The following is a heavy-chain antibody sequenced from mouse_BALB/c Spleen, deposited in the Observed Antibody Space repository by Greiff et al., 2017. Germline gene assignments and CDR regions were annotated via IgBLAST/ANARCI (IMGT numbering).Heavy chain of an antibody. CDR2: IWGDGST. CDR3: ARILDGYYWYFDV. Sequence: QVQLQQSGPGLVAPSQSLSITCTVSGFSLTGYGVNWVRQPPGKGLEWLGMIWGDGSTDYNSALKSRLSISKDNSKSQVFLKMNSLQTDDTARYYCARILDGYYWYFDVWGAGTTVTVSS. D-gene: IGHD2-3*01. J-gene: IGHJ1*01. CDR1: GFSLTGYG. V-gene: IGHV2-6-7*01.